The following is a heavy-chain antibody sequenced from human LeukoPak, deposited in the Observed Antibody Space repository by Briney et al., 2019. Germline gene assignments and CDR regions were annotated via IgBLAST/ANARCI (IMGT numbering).Heavy chain of an antibody. V-gene: IGHV3-30-3*01. Sequence: GGSLRLSCAASGFTFSSYAMHWVRQAPGKGLEWVAVISYDGSNKYYADSVKGRFTISRDNSKNTLYLQMNSLRAEDTAVYYCARGTLYGGIAHNDLDYWGQGTLVTVSS. CDR1: GFTFSSYA. J-gene: IGHJ4*02. CDR3: ARGTLYGGIAHNDLDY. CDR2: ISYDGSNK. D-gene: IGHD4-23*01.